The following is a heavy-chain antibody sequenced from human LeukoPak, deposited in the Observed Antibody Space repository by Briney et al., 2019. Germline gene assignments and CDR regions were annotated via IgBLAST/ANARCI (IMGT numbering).Heavy chain of an antibody. D-gene: IGHD2-15*01. Sequence: GGSLRLSCAASGFTFSSYWMSWVRQAPGKGLEWVANIKQDGSEKYYVDSVKGRFTISRDNAKNSLYLQMNSLRAEDTAVYYCARDNNIVVVAAYYMDVWGKGTTVTVSS. CDR1: GFTFSSYW. CDR3: ARDNNIVVVAAYYMDV. CDR2: IKQDGSEK. J-gene: IGHJ6*03. V-gene: IGHV3-7*01.